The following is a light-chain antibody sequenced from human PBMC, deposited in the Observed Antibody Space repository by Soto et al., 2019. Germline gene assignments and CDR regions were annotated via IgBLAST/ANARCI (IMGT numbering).Light chain of an antibody. V-gene: IGKV3-15*01. CDR3: QQCFDWPLT. CDR2: GAS. CDR1: QSVNTN. J-gene: IGKJ4*01. Sequence: EIVLTQCPGTLSLSPGERATLSCSASQSVNTNLAWYQQKAGQAPRLLIYGASTRATGIPARFSGGGSGTEFTLTISSLQSEDFAVYYCQQCFDWPLTFGGGTKVDIK.